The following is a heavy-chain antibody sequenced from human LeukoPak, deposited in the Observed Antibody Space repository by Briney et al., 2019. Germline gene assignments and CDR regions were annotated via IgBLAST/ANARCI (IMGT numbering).Heavy chain of an antibody. CDR3: ARDIRPRITIFGVVTVGYMDV. CDR2: ISGGGGGT. V-gene: IGHV3-23*01. D-gene: IGHD3-3*01. J-gene: IGHJ6*03. Sequence: GGSLRLSCAASGFTFSNYALSWVRQAPGKGLEWVSAISGGGGGTYYADSVKGRVTISRDNSKNTLYLQMNSLGAEDTAVYYCARDIRPRITIFGVVTVGYMDVWGKGTTVTVSS. CDR1: GFTFSNYA.